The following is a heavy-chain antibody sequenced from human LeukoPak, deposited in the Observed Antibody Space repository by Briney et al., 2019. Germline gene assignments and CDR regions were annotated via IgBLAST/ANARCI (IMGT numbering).Heavy chain of an antibody. CDR3: AKVREIMFRGPQDY. CDR1: GFMFHDYA. CDR2: ISGDGGST. D-gene: IGHD3-16*01. J-gene: IGHJ4*02. V-gene: IGHV3-43*02. Sequence: PGGSLGLSCAGPGFMFHDYAIHWVRQAPGKGREWVSLISGDGGSTFYADSVKGRYTISRDNSQNTLYLQMDSLRPDDTAVYYCAKVREIMFRGPQDYWGQGTLVTVSS.